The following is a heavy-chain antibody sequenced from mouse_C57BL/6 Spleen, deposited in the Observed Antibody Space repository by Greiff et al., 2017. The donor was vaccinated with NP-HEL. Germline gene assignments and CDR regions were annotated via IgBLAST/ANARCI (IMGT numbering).Heavy chain of an antibody. CDR3: ARAGSSYGYFDV. CDR1: GYAFSSSW. V-gene: IGHV1-82*01. CDR2: IYPGDGDT. Sequence: QVQLQQSGPELVKPGASVKISCKASGYAFSSSWMNWVKQRPGKGLEWIGRIYPGDGDTNYNGKFKGKATLTADKSSSTAYMQLSSLTSEDSAVYFCARAGSSYGYFDVWGKGTTVTVSS. J-gene: IGHJ1*03. D-gene: IGHD1-1*01.